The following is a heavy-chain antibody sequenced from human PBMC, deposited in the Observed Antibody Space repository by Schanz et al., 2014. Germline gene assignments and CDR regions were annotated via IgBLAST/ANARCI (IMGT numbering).Heavy chain of an antibody. V-gene: IGHV4-39*01. CDR1: GDSITGVSRY. Sequence: QVQLQESGPGLVKPSETLSLTCSVSGDSITGVSRYWGWIRQPPGKGLEWIASDCISATDYVNESLQSRVSISIDRSKTQLSLRVPSVTAADTAVYFCARHRDEMATVSSPFDYWGQGILVTVSS. D-gene: IGHD2-15*01. CDR2: DCISATD. CDR3: ARHRDEMATVSSPFDY. J-gene: IGHJ4*02.